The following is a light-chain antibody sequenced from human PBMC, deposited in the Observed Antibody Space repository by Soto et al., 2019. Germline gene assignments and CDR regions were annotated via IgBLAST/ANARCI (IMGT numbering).Light chain of an antibody. Sequence: DIQMTQSPSSLSASVGDRVTITCRASQTINTYLEWYQQKPGKAPKLPIYVESNLESGGRSRFSGSCSGTDIPLTISSLEPEDSASFYCLQRYRSPRTFGGGTKVEIK. CDR2: VES. J-gene: IGKJ4*01. CDR3: LQRYRSPRT. CDR1: QTINTY. V-gene: IGKV1-39*01.